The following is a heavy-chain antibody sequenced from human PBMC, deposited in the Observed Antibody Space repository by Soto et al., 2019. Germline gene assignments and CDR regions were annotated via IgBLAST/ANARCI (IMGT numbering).Heavy chain of an antibody. V-gene: IGHV4-59*01. D-gene: IGHD6-13*01. CDR3: EREIEAAESGFDY. J-gene: IGHJ4*02. CDR1: GGSISSYY. CDR2: IYYSGST. Sequence: PSETLSLTCTVSGGSISSYYWSWIRQPPGKGLEWIGYIYYSGSTNYNPSLKSRVTISVDTSKNQFSLKLSSVTAAETAVYYCEREIEAAESGFDYWGQGNLVTVSS.